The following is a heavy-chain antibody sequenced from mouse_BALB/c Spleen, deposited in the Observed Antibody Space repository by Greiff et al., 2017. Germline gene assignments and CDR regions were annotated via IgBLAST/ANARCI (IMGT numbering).Heavy chain of an antibody. D-gene: IGHD1-1*01. CDR3: ARRGYGGMAY. V-gene: IGHV5-12-1*01. CDR2: ISSGGGST. CDR1: GFAFTSYD. Sequence: EVQLLESGAGLVKPGASLKISCAASGFAFTSYDMSWVRQTPGKRLEWVAYISSGGGSTNYTDTVKGRFTMSRDNATITLYLQMSSLKSEDTAMYYCARRGYGGMAYWGQGTSVTVS. J-gene: IGHJ4*01.